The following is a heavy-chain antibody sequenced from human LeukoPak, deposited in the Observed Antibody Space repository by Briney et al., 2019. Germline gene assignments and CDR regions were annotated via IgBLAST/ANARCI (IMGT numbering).Heavy chain of an antibody. D-gene: IGHD3-22*01. Sequence: ASVKVSCKASGYTFTSYYMHWVRQAPGQGLEWMGIINPSGGSTSYAQKFQGRVTMTRDTSTSTVYMELSSLRSEDTAVYYCARDGEGSYYDSSGSPFDYWGQGILVTVSS. J-gene: IGHJ4*02. V-gene: IGHV1-46*01. CDR2: INPSGGST. CDR1: GYTFTSYY. CDR3: ARDGEGSYYDSSGSPFDY.